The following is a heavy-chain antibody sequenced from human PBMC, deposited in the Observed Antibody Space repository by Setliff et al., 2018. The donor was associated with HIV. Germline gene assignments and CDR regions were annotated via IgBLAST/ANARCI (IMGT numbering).Heavy chain of an antibody. V-gene: IGHV4-34*01. CDR1: GGSFSDYY. CDR2: IDHRGRP. J-gene: IGHJ4*02. D-gene: IGHD3-22*01. CDR3: ALFYYDSSGSNYDY. Sequence: TCGIYGGSFSDYYWSWIRQPPGKGLEWIGEIDHRGRPKYNPSLNSRVTMSVDKSRNQFSLKVSSVTAADTAVYYCALFYYDSSGSNYDYWGQGTLVTVSS.